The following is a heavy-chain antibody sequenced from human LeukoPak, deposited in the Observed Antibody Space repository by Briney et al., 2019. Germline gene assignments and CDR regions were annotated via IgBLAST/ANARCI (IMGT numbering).Heavy chain of an antibody. CDR2: ANGNGGST. V-gene: IGHV3-23*01. CDR3: AKSLYGGCDY. J-gene: IGHJ4*02. Sequence: GGSLRLSCAASGFSFSTYAMSWVRQAPGKGLEWVSGANGNGGSTSYADSVKGRFTIFRDNSKNTVYLQMNSLRVEDTAVYYCAKSLYGGCDYWGQGTVVTVSS. D-gene: IGHD3-16*02. CDR1: GFSFSTYA.